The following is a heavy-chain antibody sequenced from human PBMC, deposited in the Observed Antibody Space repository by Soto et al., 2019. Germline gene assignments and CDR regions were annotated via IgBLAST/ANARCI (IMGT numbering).Heavy chain of an antibody. CDR3: ASGVPYYYDSSGYYSFDY. CDR1: GFTFSSYD. D-gene: IGHD3-22*01. J-gene: IGHJ4*02. CDR2: ISYDGSNK. Sequence: GSLRLSCSASGFTFSSYDMHWVRQAPGKGLEWVTVISYDGSNKYYADSVKGRFTISRDNSKNTLHLQMNSLRAEDTAVYYCASGVPYYYDSSGYYSFDYSGQGTLVTVSS. V-gene: IGHV3-30-3*01.